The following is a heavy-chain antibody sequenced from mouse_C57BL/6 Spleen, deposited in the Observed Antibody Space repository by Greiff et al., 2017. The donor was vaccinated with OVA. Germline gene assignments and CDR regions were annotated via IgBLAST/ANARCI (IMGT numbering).Heavy chain of an antibody. J-gene: IGHJ2*01. CDR3: ASGNQYYFDY. CDR2: IDPEDGET. Sequence: VHVKQSGAELVKPGASVKLSCTASGFNIKDYYMHWVKQRTEQGLEWIGRIDPEDGETKYAPKFQGKATITADTSSNTAYLQLSSLTSEDTAVYYCASGNQYYFDYWGQGTTLTVSS. V-gene: IGHV14-2*01. CDR1: GFNIKDYY. D-gene: IGHD2-1*01.